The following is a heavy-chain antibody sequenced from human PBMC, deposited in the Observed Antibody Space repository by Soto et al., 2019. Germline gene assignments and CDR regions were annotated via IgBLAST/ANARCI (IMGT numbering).Heavy chain of an antibody. J-gene: IGHJ6*03. D-gene: IGHD5-12*01. Sequence: SVKVSCKASGGTFSSYTISWVRQAPGQGLEWMGRIIPILGIANYAQKFRGRVTITADKSTSTAYMELSSLRSEDTAVYYCARNGYDYSNYYYYYMDVWGKGTTVTVSS. V-gene: IGHV1-69*02. CDR2: IIPILGIA. CDR1: GGTFSSYT. CDR3: ARNGYDYSNYYYYYMDV.